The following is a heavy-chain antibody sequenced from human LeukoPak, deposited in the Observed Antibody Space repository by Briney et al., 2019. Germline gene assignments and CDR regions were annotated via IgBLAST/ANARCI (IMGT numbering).Heavy chain of an antibody. CDR3: ARGAFGVYAFDI. Sequence: PGGSLRLSCAASAFTFRSYWMTWVRQAPGKGLEWVANINQDGSEKYYVDSVKGRFTISRDNAKNSLYLQMNSLRAEDTAVYYCARGAFGVYAFDIWGQGTMVTVSS. CDR1: AFTFRSYW. V-gene: IGHV3-7*01. CDR2: INQDGSEK. D-gene: IGHD3-3*01. J-gene: IGHJ3*02.